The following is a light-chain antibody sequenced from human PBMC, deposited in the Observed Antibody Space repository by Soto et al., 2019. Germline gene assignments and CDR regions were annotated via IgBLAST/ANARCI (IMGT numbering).Light chain of an antibody. J-gene: IGLJ1*01. V-gene: IGLV2-14*03. CDR3: SSYTTSNTRQIV. CDR1: SSXVGGYNY. CDR2: DVS. Sequence: QSALTQPASVSGSPGQSITISCTGTSSXVGGYNYVSWYQHHPGKAPKLMIYDVSNRPSGVSNRFSGSKSGNTASLTISGLQPEDEADYYCSSYTTSNTRQIVFGTGTKLTVL.